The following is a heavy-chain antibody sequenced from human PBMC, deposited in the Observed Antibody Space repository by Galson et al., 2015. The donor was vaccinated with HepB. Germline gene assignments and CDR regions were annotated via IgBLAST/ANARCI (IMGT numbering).Heavy chain of an antibody. CDR3: ARDKVQGDDFWSRATPYYYGMDV. D-gene: IGHD3-3*01. Sequence: SVKVSCKASGYTFTSYGISWVRQAPGQGLEWMGWISAYNGNTNYAQKLQGRVTMTTDTSTSTAYMELRSLRSDDTAVYYCARDKVQGDDFWSRATPYYYGMDVWGQGTTVTVSS. CDR2: ISAYNGNT. V-gene: IGHV1-18*04. CDR1: GYTFTSYG. J-gene: IGHJ6*02.